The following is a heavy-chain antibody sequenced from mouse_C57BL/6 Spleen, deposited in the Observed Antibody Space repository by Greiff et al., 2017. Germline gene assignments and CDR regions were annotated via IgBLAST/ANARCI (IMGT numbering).Heavy chain of an antibody. CDR2: IDPETGGT. D-gene: IGHD3-2*02. CDR1: GYTFTDYE. J-gene: IGHJ3*01. Sequence: QVQLQQSGAELVRPGASVTLSCKASGYTFTDYEMHWVKQTPVHGLEWIGAIDPETGGTAYNQKFKGKAILTADKSSSTAYMALRSLTSEDSAVYYCTREGSGSFAYWGQGTLVTVSA. CDR3: TREGSGSFAY. V-gene: IGHV1-15*01.